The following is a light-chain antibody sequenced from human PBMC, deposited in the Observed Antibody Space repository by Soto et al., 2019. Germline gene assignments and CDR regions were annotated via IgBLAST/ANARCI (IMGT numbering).Light chain of an antibody. CDR1: QDISNY. CDR3: QQYDNLPLT. Sequence: DIQMTQSPSSLSASVGDRVTITCQASQDISNYLNWYQQKPGKAPKLLIYDASNLETGVPSRFSGIGSGTDFSLTISSLQPEDIATYYCQQYDNLPLTIGPGTKVDIK. J-gene: IGKJ3*01. V-gene: IGKV1-33*01. CDR2: DAS.